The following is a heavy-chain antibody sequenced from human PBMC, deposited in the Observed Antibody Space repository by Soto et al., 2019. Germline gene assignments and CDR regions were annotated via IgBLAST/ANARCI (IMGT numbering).Heavy chain of an antibody. CDR2: IDPSDSYT. Sequence: GESRKISCKGSGCSFTSYWISWVRQMPGKGLEWMGRIDPSDSYTNYSPSFQGHVTISADKSISTAYLQWSSLKASDTAMYYCARPDYYDSSGYYGGGIWGQGTMVTVSS. D-gene: IGHD3-22*01. V-gene: IGHV5-10-1*01. J-gene: IGHJ3*02. CDR1: GCSFTSYW. CDR3: ARPDYYDSSGYYGGGI.